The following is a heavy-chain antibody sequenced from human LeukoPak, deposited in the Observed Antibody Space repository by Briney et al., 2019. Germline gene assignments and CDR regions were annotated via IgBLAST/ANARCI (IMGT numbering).Heavy chain of an antibody. CDR1: GFIFSNSD. Sequence: GGSLRLSCAASGFIFSNSDMHWVRQATGNSPEWVSAIGTVGDTYYPGSVKGRFTISRENGKNSLYLQMNNLRAGDTAVYYCARADRSGYYDFWGQGTLVTVSS. CDR2: IGTVGDT. D-gene: IGHD3-3*01. V-gene: IGHV3-13*01. CDR3: ARADRSGYYDF. J-gene: IGHJ4*02.